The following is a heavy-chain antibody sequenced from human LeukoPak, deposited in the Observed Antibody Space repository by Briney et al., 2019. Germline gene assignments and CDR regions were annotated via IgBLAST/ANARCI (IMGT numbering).Heavy chain of an antibody. V-gene: IGHV4-34*01. CDR2: INHSGST. CDR3: ARHYYDSSGYYD. Sequence: SETLSLTCAVYGGSFSGYYWSWIRQPPGKGLEWIGEINHSGSTNYNPSLKSRVTMSVDTSKNQFSLKLSSVTAADTAVYYCARHYYDSSGYYDWGQGTLVTVSS. J-gene: IGHJ4*02. CDR1: GGSFSGYY. D-gene: IGHD3-22*01.